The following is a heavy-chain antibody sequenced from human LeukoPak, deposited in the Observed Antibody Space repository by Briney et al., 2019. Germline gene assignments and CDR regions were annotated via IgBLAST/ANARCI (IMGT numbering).Heavy chain of an antibody. Sequence: SETLSLTCAVYGGSFSGYYWSWIRQPPGKGLEWIGEINHSGSTYYNPSLKSRVTISVDTSKNQFSLKLSSVTAADTAVYYCAGGFVLRCFDWFSLSLGLGIQFDPWGQGTLVTVSS. CDR1: GGSFSGYY. CDR2: INHSGST. D-gene: IGHD3-9*01. CDR3: AGGFVLRCFDWFSLSLGLGIQFDP. J-gene: IGHJ5*02. V-gene: IGHV4-34*01.